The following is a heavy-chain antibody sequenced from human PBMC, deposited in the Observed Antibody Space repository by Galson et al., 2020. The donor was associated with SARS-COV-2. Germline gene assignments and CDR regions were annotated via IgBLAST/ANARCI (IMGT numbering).Heavy chain of an antibody. V-gene: IGHV4-39*07. Sequence: SETLSLTCTVSGGSIRSSNYYWGWIRQPPGKGLEWIGSVLNSGTTHYSPSLQSRVTISVDTSKNQFSLKLTSVTAADTAVYYCASPSGPTVGLPYFFASWGQGSLVTVSS. CDR1: GGSIRSSNYY. CDR2: VLNSGTT. D-gene: IGHD1-26*01. J-gene: IGHJ4*02. CDR3: ASPSGPTVGLPYFFAS.